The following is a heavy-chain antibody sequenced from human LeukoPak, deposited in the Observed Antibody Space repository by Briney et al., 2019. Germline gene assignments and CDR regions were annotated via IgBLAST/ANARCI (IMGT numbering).Heavy chain of an antibody. Sequence: GGSLRLSCAASGFTFSSYGMHWVRQAPGKGLEWVAVMWYDGSNKYYADSVKGRFTISRDNSKNTLYLQMNSLRAEDTAVYYCARDLPPYSSGWYVYYWGQGTLVTVSS. V-gene: IGHV3-33*01. J-gene: IGHJ4*02. CDR1: GFTFSSYG. D-gene: IGHD6-19*01. CDR2: MWYDGSNK. CDR3: ARDLPPYSSGWYVYY.